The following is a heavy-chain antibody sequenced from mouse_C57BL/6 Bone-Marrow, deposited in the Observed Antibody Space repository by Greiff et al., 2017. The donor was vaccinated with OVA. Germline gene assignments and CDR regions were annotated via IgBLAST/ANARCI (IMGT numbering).Heavy chain of an antibody. CDR2: ISYSGST. CDR1: GYSITSDY. Sequence: VQLQQSGPGLAKPSQTLSLTCSVTGYSITSDYWNWIRKFPGNKLEYMGYISYSGSTYYNPSLKSRISITRDTSKNQYYLQLNSVTTEDTATYYCARYGATVVATDWYFDVWGTGTTVTVSS. V-gene: IGHV3-8*01. CDR3: ARYGATVVATDWYFDV. J-gene: IGHJ1*03. D-gene: IGHD1-1*01.